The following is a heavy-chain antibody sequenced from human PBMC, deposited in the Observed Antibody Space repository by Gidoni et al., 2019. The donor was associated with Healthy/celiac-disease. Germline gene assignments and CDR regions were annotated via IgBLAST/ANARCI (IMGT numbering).Heavy chain of an antibody. D-gene: IGHD3-9*01. V-gene: IGHV3-23*01. CDR3: AKDRWYYDILTGYYYFDY. J-gene: IGHJ4*02. Sequence: EVQLLESGGGLVQPGGSLRLSCAASGFTFSSYALSWVRQDPGKGLEWFSAISGSGGSTYYADSVKGRFTISRDNSKNTLYLQMNSLRAEDTAVYYCAKDRWYYDILTGYYYFDYWGQGTLVTVSS. CDR2: ISGSGGST. CDR1: GFTFSSYA.